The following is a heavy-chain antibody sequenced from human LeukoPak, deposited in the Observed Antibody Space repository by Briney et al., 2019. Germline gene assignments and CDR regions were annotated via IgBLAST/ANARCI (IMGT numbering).Heavy chain of an antibody. J-gene: IGHJ5*02. D-gene: IGHD2-15*01. CDR1: GYTFSSYG. V-gene: IGHV1-18*01. Sequence: GASVKVSCKASGYTFSSYGITWVRQAPGQGLEWVGWISGYNAKTRYGQTLQGRVTMTTDTSTNTAYMELRSLRSDDTAVYYCARESLGYCSGGSCFFGWFDPWGQGTLVTVSS. CDR3: ARESLGYCSGGSCFFGWFDP. CDR2: ISGYNAKT.